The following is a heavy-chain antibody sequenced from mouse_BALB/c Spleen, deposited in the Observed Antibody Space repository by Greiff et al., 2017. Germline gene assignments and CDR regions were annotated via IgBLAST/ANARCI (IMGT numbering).Heavy chain of an antibody. CDR3: ARGGSTMITTYAMDY. CDR1: GYAFSSSW. CDR2: IYPGDGDT. J-gene: IGHJ4*01. D-gene: IGHD2-4*01. Sequence: QVQLQQSGPELVKPGASVKISCKASGYAFSSSWMNWVKQRPGQGLEWIGRIYPGDGDTNYNGKFKGKATLTADKSSSTAYMQLSSLTSVDSAVYFCARGGSTMITTYAMDYWGQGTSVTVSS. V-gene: IGHV1-82*01.